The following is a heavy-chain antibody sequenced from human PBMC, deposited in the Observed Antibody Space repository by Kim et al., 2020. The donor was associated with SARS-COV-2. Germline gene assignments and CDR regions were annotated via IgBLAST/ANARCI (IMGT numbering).Heavy chain of an antibody. Sequence: YAASVEGRFTISRDNAKDSVYLQMNSLRVDDTAMFYCASDLSLVRPGGFDYWGRGALATVSS. D-gene: IGHD3-10*01. CDR3: ASDLSLVRPGGFDY. J-gene: IGHJ4*02. V-gene: IGHV3-21*01.